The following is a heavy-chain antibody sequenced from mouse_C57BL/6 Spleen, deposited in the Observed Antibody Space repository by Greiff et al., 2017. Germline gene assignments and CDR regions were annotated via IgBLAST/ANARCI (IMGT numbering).Heavy chain of an antibody. Sequence: QVQLQQPGAELVKPGASVKMSCKASGYTFTSYWITWVKQRPGQGLEWIGDIYPGSGSTNYNEKFKSKATLTVDTSSSTAYRQLSSLTSEDSAVYYCAREGEDYGRFDYWGQGTTLTVSS. V-gene: IGHV1-55*01. CDR3: AREGEDYGRFDY. D-gene: IGHD2-4*01. CDR1: GYTFTSYW. CDR2: IYPGSGST. J-gene: IGHJ2*01.